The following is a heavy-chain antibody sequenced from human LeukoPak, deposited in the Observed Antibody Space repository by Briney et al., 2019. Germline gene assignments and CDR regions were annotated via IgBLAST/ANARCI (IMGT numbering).Heavy chain of an antibody. D-gene: IGHD2-15*01. CDR2: IYYSGST. CDR3: ARLPSGCSGSSCYSHHYFDY. Sequence: PSQTLSLTCTVSGGSISSGGYYWSWIRQHPGKGLEWIGYIYYSGSTYYNPSLKSRVTISVDTSKNQFSLKLSSVTAADAAVYYCARLPSGCSGSSCYSHHYFDYWGQGTLVTVSS. V-gene: IGHV4-31*03. CDR1: GGSISSGGYY. J-gene: IGHJ4*02.